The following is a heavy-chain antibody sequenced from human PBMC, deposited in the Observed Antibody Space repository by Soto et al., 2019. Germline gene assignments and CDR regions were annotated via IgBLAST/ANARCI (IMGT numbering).Heavy chain of an antibody. CDR3: AGACWGAGTQAFVY. V-gene: IGHV3-21*01. CDR2: ISSTSNHI. D-gene: IGHD3-10*01. Sequence: EVQLVESGGGLVKPGGSLRLSCTASGFTFSSYGVNWVRQAPGKGLEWVSFISSTSNHIYYIDSVKGRFTVSRDKAKNSVYLHMNSVRVEATAIYYCAGACWGAGTQAFVYWFQGTVVTVSS. J-gene: IGHJ4*02. CDR1: GFTFSSYG.